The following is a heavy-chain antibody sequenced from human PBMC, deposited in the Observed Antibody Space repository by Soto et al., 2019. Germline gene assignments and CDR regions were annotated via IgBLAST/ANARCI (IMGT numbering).Heavy chain of an antibody. CDR1: GFTFRHAW. D-gene: IGHD3-22*01. CDR3: TTDSYSTMIRVLFDY. CDR2: IKRKTDGGTT. J-gene: IGHJ4*01. V-gene: IGHV3-15*07. Sequence: GGSLRLSWAASGFTFRHAWINWVRQAPGKGLEWVGPIKRKTDGGTTDYAAPVKGRFAISRDDSKNIMYLQMNSLKIEDTAVYYCTTDSYSTMIRVLFDYWGHGTLVTVSS.